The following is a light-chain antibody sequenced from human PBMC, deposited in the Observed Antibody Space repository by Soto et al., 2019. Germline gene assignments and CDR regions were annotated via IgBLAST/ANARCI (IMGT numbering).Light chain of an antibody. J-gene: IGKJ2*01. CDR1: QSVSSN. V-gene: IGKV3-15*01. Sequence: EIVMPQSPATLSVSPGDRATLSCRASQSVSSNLAWYQQKPGQAPRLLIYGASTSATGIPARFSGSGYGTEITLTISNLQSEDFAVDYCQHYNNWPPRYTFGQGTKLEIK. CDR2: GAS. CDR3: QHYNNWPPRYT.